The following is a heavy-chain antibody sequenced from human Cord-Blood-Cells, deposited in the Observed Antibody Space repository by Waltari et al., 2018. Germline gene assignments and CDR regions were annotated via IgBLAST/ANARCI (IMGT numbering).Heavy chain of an antibody. CDR2: INAGNGNT. Sequence: QVQLVQSGAEVKKPGASVKVSCKASGYTFTSYAMHWVRQAPGQRLEWMGWINAGNGNTKYSQKFQGRGTITRDTSASTAYMELSSLRSEDTAVYYCARDQGGDYDAFDIWGQGTMVTVSS. CDR3: ARDQGGDYDAFDI. D-gene: IGHD2-21*02. CDR1: GYTFTSYA. J-gene: IGHJ3*02. V-gene: IGHV1-3*01.